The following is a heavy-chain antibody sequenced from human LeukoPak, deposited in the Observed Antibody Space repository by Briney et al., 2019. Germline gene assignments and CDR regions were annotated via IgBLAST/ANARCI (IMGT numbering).Heavy chain of an antibody. Sequence: ASETLSLTCTVSGGSISSSSYYWGWIRQPPGKGLEWIGSIYYSGSTYYNPSLKSRVTISVDTSKNQFSLKLSSVTAADTAVYYCTRGSIAYYYMDVWGKGTTVTISS. D-gene: IGHD3-22*01. CDR3: TRGSIAYYYMDV. V-gene: IGHV4-39*07. CDR1: GGSISSSSYY. CDR2: IYYSGST. J-gene: IGHJ6*03.